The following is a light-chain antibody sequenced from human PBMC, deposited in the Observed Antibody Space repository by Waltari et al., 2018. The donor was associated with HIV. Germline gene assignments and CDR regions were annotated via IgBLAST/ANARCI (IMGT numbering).Light chain of an antibody. Sequence: SYEVTQPLSVSVALGQTASITCGGSNVGSKNVHWYHQITGQAPVLVISRDRIRPSGIPGRFSGSNSGNTATLTISRAQAGDAADYYCQVWDSNTWVFGGGTKLSVL. V-gene: IGLV3-9*01. CDR1: NVGSKN. CDR2: RDR. J-gene: IGLJ3*02. CDR3: QVWDSNTWV.